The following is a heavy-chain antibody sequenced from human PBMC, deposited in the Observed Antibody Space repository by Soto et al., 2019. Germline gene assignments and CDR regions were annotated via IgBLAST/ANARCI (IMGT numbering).Heavy chain of an antibody. V-gene: IGHV3-21*01. D-gene: IGHD3-22*01. J-gene: IGHJ4*02. CDR1: GFTFSSYS. CDR3: ARDRIFYFYYCSGYYPSAYY. Sequence: GGSLRLSCAASGFTFSSYSMNWVRQALGKGLEWVSSISSSSSYIYYADSVKGRFTISRDNAKNSLYLQMNSLRAEDTAVYYCARDRIFYFYYCSGYYPSAYYWGQGTLVTVSS. CDR2: ISSSSSYI.